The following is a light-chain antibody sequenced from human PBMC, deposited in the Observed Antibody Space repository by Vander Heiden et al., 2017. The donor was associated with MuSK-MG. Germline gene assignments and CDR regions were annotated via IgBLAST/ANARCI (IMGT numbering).Light chain of an antibody. CDR3: QQYDNLPPGVT. Sequence: DIQMTQSPCSLSASVGDRVTITCQASQDISNYLNWYQQKPGKAPKLLIYDASNLETGVPSRFSGSGSGTDFTFTISSLQPEDIATYYCQQYDNLPPGVTFGHGTKVDIK. J-gene: IGKJ3*01. V-gene: IGKV1-33*01. CDR1: QDISNY. CDR2: DAS.